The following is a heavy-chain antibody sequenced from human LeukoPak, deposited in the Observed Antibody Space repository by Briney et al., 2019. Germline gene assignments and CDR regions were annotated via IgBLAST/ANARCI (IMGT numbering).Heavy chain of an antibody. CDR1: GGSISSYY. Sequence: SETLSLTCTVSGGSISSYYWSWIRQPPGKGLEWIGYIYYSGSTNYNPSLKSRVTISVDTSKNQFSLKLSSVTAADTAVYYCARHRSGWFFYFDYWGQGTLVTVSS. CDR3: ARHRSGWFFYFDY. J-gene: IGHJ4*02. V-gene: IGHV4-59*08. D-gene: IGHD6-19*01. CDR2: IYYSGST.